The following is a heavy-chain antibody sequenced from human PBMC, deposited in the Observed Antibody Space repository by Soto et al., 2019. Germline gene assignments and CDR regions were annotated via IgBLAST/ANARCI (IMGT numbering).Heavy chain of an antibody. CDR2: ISGSGGST. CDR3: AKGFRSVYYRSYYYYMDV. CDR1: GFTFSSYA. J-gene: IGHJ6*03. Sequence: GGSLRLSCAASGFTFSSYAMSWVRQAPGRGLEWVSAISGSGGSTYYADSVKGRFTISRDNSKNTLYLQMNSLRAEDTAVYYCAKGFRSVYYRSYYYYMDVWDKGTTVTVSS. D-gene: IGHD3-3*01. V-gene: IGHV3-23*01.